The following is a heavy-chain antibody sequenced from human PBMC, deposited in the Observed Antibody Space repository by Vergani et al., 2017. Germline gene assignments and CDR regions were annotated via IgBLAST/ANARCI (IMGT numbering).Heavy chain of an antibody. J-gene: IGHJ2*01. D-gene: IGHD6-19*01. CDR2: IKSKTDGGTT. Sequence: EVQLVESGGGLVKPGGSLRLSCAASGFTFSNAWMSWVRQAPGKGLEWVGRIKSKTDGGTTDYAAPVKGRFTISRDDSKNTLYLQMNSLKTEDTAVYYCARARAGTVAGTWYFDLWGRGTLVTVSS. CDR1: GFTFSNAW. CDR3: ARARAGTVAGTWYFDL. V-gene: IGHV3-15*01.